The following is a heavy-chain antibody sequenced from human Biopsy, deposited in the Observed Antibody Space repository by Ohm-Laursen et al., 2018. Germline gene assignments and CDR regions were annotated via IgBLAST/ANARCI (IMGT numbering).Heavy chain of an antibody. CDR3: ARAPADQYAARNYYSSHAFDM. CDR2: FYSSGTT. Sequence: GTLSLTCTVSDASASSGRYYWTWIRQPPRKPLEWIGYFYSSGTTRYNPSLESRLSISMDTSKNEVSLRLTSMTAADTAVYFCARAPADQYAARNYYSSHAFDMWGQGTKVTVSS. CDR1: DASASSGRYY. V-gene: IGHV4-61*01. D-gene: IGHD3-10*01. J-gene: IGHJ3*02.